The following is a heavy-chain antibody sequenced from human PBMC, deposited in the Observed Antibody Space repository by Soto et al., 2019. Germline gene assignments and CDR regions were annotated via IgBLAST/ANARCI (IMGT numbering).Heavy chain of an antibody. J-gene: IGHJ4*02. D-gene: IGHD4-17*01. V-gene: IGHV1-46*02. CDR2: INLRGGTT. CDR1: GYNFNQYY. CDR3: ARGPDDSDVPRWDH. Sequence: QGQLVQSGPEVRKPGASVRLSCATSGYNFNQYYIHWVRQAPGQGLEWMGIINLRGGTTEYAHKFRGRVTVTGDTSTSTVYMELSSLRSEDTAVYFCARGPDDSDVPRWDHWGQGTRITVSS.